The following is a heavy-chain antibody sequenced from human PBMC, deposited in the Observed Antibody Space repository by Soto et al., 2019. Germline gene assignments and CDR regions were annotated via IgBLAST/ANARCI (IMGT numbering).Heavy chain of an antibody. J-gene: IGHJ3*02. V-gene: IGHV3-48*01. D-gene: IGHD4-17*01. CDR1: GFTFSSYS. CDR2: ISSSSSTI. Sequence: GGSLRLSCAASGFTFSSYSMNWVRQAPGKGLEWVSYISSSSSTIYYADSVKGRFTISRDNAKNSLYLQMNSLRAEDTAVYYCARVNAVDDYGDPDAFDIWGQWTMVTFSS. CDR3: ARVNAVDDYGDPDAFDI.